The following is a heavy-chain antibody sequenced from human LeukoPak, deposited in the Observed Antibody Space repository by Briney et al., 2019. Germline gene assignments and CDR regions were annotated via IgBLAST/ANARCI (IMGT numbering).Heavy chain of an antibody. CDR1: GFTFSSYW. J-gene: IGHJ4*02. D-gene: IGHD2-2*01. CDR3: ARESLYYCSSTSCYYDY. V-gene: IGHV3-7*01. CDR2: IKQDGSEK. Sequence: PGGSLRLSCAASGFTFSSYWMSWVRQAPGKGLEWVANIKQDGSEKYYVDSVKGRFTISRDNAKNSLYLQMNSLRAEDTAVYYCARESLYYCSSTSCYYDYWGQGTLVTVSS.